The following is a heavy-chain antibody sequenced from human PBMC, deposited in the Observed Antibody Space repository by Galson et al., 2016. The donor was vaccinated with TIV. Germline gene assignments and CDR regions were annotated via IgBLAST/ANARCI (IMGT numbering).Heavy chain of an antibody. V-gene: IGHV1-46*01. CDR2: INPSDGGT. D-gene: IGHD4-23*01. CDR1: GYTLTRYY. Sequence: SVKVSCKASGYTLTRYYIHWLRQAPGQGLEWMGIINPSDGGTTYAPKFQGRVTLTTDTSTSTAYMELRSLRSDDTAVYFGARVDYGGNHMHYWGQGTLVTVSS. J-gene: IGHJ4*02. CDR3: ARVDYGGNHMHY.